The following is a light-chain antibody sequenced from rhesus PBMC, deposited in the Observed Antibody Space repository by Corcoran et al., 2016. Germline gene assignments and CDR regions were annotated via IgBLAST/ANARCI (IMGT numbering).Light chain of an antibody. V-gene: IGKV3-24*01. CDR2: GES. Sequence: EIVMTQSPATLSLSPGERATLSCRASQSVSSSLAWYQQKPGQAPRLLIYGESSRATGIPDRFSGSGSWTDFTLTISSLEPEDVAVYYCLQHSNWPRTFGQGTKVEIK. J-gene: IGKJ1*01. CDR1: QSVSSS. CDR3: LQHSNWPRT.